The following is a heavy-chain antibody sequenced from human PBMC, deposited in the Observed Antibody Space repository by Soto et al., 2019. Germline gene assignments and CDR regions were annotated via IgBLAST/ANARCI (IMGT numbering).Heavy chain of an antibody. J-gene: IGHJ4*02. D-gene: IGHD6-13*01. CDR2: INHSGST. Sequence: QVQLQQWGAGLLKPSETLSLTCAVYGGSFSGYYWSWIRQPPGKGLEWIGEINHSGSTNYNPSLKSRVTISVDTSKNQFALKLSSVTAADTAVYYCARGSGYSSSCPIREYYFAYWGQGTLVTVSS. CDR1: GGSFSGYY. V-gene: IGHV4-34*01. CDR3: ARGSGYSSSCPIREYYFAY.